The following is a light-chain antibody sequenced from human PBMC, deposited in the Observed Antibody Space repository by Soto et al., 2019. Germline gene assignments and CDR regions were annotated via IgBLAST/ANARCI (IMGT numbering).Light chain of an antibody. CDR2: GAS. CDR3: QQSGSSPRA. J-gene: IGKJ1*01. Sequence: ESVLTQSPGTLSLSPGERATLSCRASQSVTSTYLAWYQQKPGQAPRLLIYGASSRATGIPDRFSGSGSGTGFALTDSRRDAEEFAMDCRQQSGSSPRAFGQGTKVEIK. CDR1: QSVTSTY. V-gene: IGKV3-20*01.